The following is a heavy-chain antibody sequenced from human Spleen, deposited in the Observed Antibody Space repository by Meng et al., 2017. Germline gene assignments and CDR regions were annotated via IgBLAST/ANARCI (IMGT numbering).Heavy chain of an antibody. V-gene: IGHV1-18*01. D-gene: IGHD3-10*01. J-gene: IGHJ4*02. Sequence: QAQLLQSGAVVKKPGASVWNSCKASGYTSASYGISWFRQAPGQGLEWMGWFVSNADTYPAQKFQGRVTMTRDTHTSTDFMELRSLRFDDTAVYYCARGTPGRSYSDYWGQGTLVTVSS. CDR2: FVSNADT. CDR1: GYTSASYG. CDR3: ARGTPGRSYSDY.